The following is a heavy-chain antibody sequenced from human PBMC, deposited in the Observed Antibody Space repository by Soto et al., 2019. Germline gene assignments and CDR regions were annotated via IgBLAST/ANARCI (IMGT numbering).Heavy chain of an antibody. CDR3: AKVEYYDNSDYPCSWHS. V-gene: IGHV3-23*01. CDR1: GFTFSSYA. Sequence: EVQLLESGGGLVQPGGSLRLSCAASGFTFSSYAMSWVRQAPGKGLEWVSAISGSGGSTYYADSVKGRFTISRDNSKNTLYLQMNCLRAEDTAVYYCAKVEYYDNSDYPCSWHSWGQGTLFTVSS. CDR2: ISGSGGST. J-gene: IGHJ4*02. D-gene: IGHD3-22*01.